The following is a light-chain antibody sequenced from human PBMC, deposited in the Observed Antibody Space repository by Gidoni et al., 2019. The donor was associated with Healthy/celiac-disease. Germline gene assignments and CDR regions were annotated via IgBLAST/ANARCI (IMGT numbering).Light chain of an antibody. CDR2: GAS. Sequence: EIVLTQSPGTLSLSSGERATLPCRASQSVSSTYLAWYQQKPGQAPRLLIYGASSRVTGVPDRFSGSGSRTDFTLTISRLEPEDFAVYYCQQGAFGQGTKVEMK. J-gene: IGKJ1*01. V-gene: IGKV3-20*01. CDR3: QQGA. CDR1: QSVSSTY.